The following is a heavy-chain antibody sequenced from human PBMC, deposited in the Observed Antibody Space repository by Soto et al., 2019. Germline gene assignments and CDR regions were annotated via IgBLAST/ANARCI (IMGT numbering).Heavy chain of an antibody. V-gene: IGHV4-39*01. Sequence: QLQLQESGPGLVKPSETLSLTCTVSGGSISSSSYYWGWIRQPPGKGLEWIGSICYSGSTYYNPSLKSRVTISVDTSKNQFSLKLSSVTAADTAVYYCASHQWSGYYCGFDYWGQGTLVTVSS. D-gene: IGHD3-3*01. CDR3: ASHQWSGYYCGFDY. CDR1: GGSISSSSYY. CDR2: ICYSGST. J-gene: IGHJ4*02.